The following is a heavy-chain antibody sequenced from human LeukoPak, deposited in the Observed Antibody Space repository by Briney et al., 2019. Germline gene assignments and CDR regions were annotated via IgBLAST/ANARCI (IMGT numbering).Heavy chain of an antibody. J-gene: IGHJ6*04. D-gene: IGHD4-17*01. CDR1: GFTFSRYA. CDR3: AKEVRTTVSSMGMDV. V-gene: IGHV3-64*04. Sequence: GGSLRLSCSASGFTFSRYAMHWVRQAPGKGLEYVSAIISKGGSTYYADSVKGRFTISRDNSKNTLYMQMNSPRAEDRAVYYCAKEVRTTVSSMGMDVWGEGTTVTVSS. CDR2: IISKGGST.